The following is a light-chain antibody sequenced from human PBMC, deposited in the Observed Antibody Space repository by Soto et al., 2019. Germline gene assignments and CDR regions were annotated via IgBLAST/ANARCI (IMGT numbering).Light chain of an antibody. J-gene: IGKJ5*01. CDR2: AAS. Sequence: DIQMTQSPSSVSASAGDRVTITCRASQSISRYLNWYQQKPGEAPKLLIYAASSLQSGVPSRFSGSGSGTDFTLTISSLQPEDFATYYCQQSYSTPSITFGQGTRLEIK. V-gene: IGKV1-39*01. CDR1: QSISRY. CDR3: QQSYSTPSIT.